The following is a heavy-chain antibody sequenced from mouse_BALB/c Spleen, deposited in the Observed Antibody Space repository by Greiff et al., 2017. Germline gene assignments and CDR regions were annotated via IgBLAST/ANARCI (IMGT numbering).Heavy chain of an antibody. CDR2: ISSGGST. CDR3: ARGNYYGSRFDY. Sequence: EVQRVESGGGLVKPGGSLKLSCAASGFTFSSYAMSWVRQTPEKRLEWVASISSGGSTYYPDSVKGRFTISRDNARNILYLQMSSLRSEDTAMYYCARGNYYGSRFDYWGQGTTLTVSS. V-gene: IGHV5-6-5*01. J-gene: IGHJ2*01. CDR1: GFTFSSYA. D-gene: IGHD1-1*01.